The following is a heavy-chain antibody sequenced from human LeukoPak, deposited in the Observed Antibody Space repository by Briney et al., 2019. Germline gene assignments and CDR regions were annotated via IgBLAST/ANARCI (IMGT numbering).Heavy chain of an antibody. J-gene: IGHJ5*02. CDR3: AKGGCSSTTCYLANP. CDR1: GLTFSSYG. Sequence: GGSLRLSCAASGLTFSSYGMHWVRQAPGKGLEWVAVISYDGTIRNYADSVKGRFTVSRDDSKNTLYLQMNSLTAEDTALYYCAKGGCSSTTCYLANPWGQGTLVTVSS. D-gene: IGHD2-2*01. V-gene: IGHV3-30*18. CDR2: ISYDGTIR.